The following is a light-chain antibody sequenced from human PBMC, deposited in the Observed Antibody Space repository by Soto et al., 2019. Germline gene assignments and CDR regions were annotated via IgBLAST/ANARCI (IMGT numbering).Light chain of an antibody. CDR2: DVS. J-gene: IGLJ1*01. V-gene: IGLV2-14*01. Sequence: QSALTQPASVSGSPGQSNTISCTGTSSDVGGYNYVSWYQQHPGKAPKLMIYDVSNRPSGVSNRFSGSKSGNTASLTISGLQAEDEADYYCSSYTSSSTLVYVFGTGTKVTVL. CDR1: SSDVGGYNY. CDR3: SSYTSSSTLVYV.